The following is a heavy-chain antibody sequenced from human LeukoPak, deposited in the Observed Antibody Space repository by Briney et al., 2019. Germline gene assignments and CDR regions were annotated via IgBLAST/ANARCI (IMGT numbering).Heavy chain of an antibody. J-gene: IGHJ4*02. CDR2: ISSTSSFP. Sequence: GGSLRLSCAASGFAFSDYYMSWIRQAPGKGLEWLSYISSTSSFPNYADSVKGRFTISRDNAKNSLYLQMNSLRAEDTAVYYCARGTAAGRREFNFDYWGQGTLVTVSS. D-gene: IGHD6-13*01. V-gene: IGHV3-11*05. CDR1: GFAFSDYY. CDR3: ARGTAAGRREFNFDY.